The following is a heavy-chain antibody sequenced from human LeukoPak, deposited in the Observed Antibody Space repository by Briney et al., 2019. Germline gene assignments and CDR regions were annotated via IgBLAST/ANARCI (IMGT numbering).Heavy chain of an antibody. CDR3: ARSYGGNLPDY. J-gene: IGHJ4*03. D-gene: IGHD4-23*01. V-gene: IGHV4-59*08. CDR2: IYYSGST. CDR1: GGSISSYY. Sequence: SETLSLTCTVSGGSISSYYWSWIRQPPGKGLEWIGYIYYSGSTNYNPSLKSRVTISVDTSKNQFSLKLSSVTAADTAVYYCARSYGGNLPDYWGQGTTVTVSS.